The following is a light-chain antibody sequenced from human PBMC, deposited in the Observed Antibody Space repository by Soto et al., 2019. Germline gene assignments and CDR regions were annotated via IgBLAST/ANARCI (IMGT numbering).Light chain of an antibody. V-gene: IGLV1-40*01. CDR3: QSWDSSLSASV. J-gene: IGLJ1*01. CDR2: GDS. Sequence: SVLTHPPSVSGAPGQRVTISCTGSSSNIGPDYDVHWYQQLPGTAPKLLIYGDSNRPSGVPDRFSGSRSGTSASLAITGLQAEDEANYYCQSWDSSLSASVFGSGTKVTVL. CDR1: SSNIGPDYD.